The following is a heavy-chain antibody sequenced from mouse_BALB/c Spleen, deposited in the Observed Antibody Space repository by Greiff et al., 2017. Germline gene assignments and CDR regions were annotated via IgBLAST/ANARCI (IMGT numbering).Heavy chain of an antibody. V-gene: IGHV4-1*02. CDR3: ARPYDGYYLAWFAY. J-gene: IGHJ3*01. CDR1: GFDFSRYW. D-gene: IGHD2-3*01. CDR2: INPDSSTI. Sequence: EVKLQESGGGLVQPGGSLKLSCAASGFDFSRYWMSWVRQAPGKGLEWIGEINPDSSTINYTPSLKDKFIISRDNAKNTLYLQMSKVRSEDTALYYCARPYDGYYLAWFAYWGQGTLVTVSA.